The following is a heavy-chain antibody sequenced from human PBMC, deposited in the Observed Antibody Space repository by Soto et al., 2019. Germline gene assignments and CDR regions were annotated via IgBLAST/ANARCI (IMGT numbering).Heavy chain of an antibody. V-gene: IGHV1-18*04. D-gene: IGHD3-22*01. CDR2: ISGYNGNT. J-gene: IGHJ4*02. CDR1: GYNFTIYG. CDR3: ARVDYYDSSGYDGY. Sequence: QVQLVQSGAEVKKPGASVKVSCKASGYNFTIYGISWVRQAPGQGLEWMGWISGYNGNTDYAQNLQDRVTLTTDAATSSVYMELRSLRSDDTAVYYCARVDYYDSSGYDGYWGQGTLITVSS.